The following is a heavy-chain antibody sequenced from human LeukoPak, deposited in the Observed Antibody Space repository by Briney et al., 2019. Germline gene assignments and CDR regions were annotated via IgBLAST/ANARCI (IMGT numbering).Heavy chain of an antibody. CDR1: GYTFTSYD. D-gene: IGHD3-22*01. CDR3: ARDSVFAYSLHGSGYSLDY. J-gene: IGHJ4*02. V-gene: IGHV1-8*01. Sequence: ASVKVSCKASGYTFTSYDINWVRQATGQGLEWMGWMNPNSGNTGYAQKFQGRVTMTRDTSITTAYMELSSLRSDDTAVYYCARDSVFAYSLHGSGYSLDYWGQGTLVTVSS. CDR2: MNPNSGNT.